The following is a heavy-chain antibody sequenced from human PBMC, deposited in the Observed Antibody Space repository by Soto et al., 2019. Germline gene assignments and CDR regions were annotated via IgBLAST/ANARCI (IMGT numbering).Heavy chain of an antibody. CDR3: AKVRRDFAWLSELDYFDY. V-gene: IGHV3-23*01. D-gene: IGHD3-9*01. J-gene: IGHJ4*02. CDR2: ISAGGGTT. CDR1: GFAFDING. Sequence: EVQLLDSGGGLVQPGGSLRLSCAASGFAFDINGMTWVRQVPGKGLEWVSAISAGGGTTYYADPVKGRFTISRDNSNNMLYLQMNSLRAEDTAVYYCAKVRRDFAWLSELDYFDYWGQGTPVTVSS.